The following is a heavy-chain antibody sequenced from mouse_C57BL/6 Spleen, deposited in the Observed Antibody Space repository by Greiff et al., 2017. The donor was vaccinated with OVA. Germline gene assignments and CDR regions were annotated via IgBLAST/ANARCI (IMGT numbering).Heavy chain of an antibody. CDR2: ISDGGSYT. Sequence: EVQLVESGGGLVKPGGSLKLSCAASGFTFSSYAMSWVRQTPEKRLEWVATISDGGSYTYYPDNVKGRFTISRDNAKNNLYLQMSHLKSEDTAMYYCARDDGYDAYYFDYWGQGTTLTVSS. CDR3: ARDDGYDAYYFDY. V-gene: IGHV5-4*01. J-gene: IGHJ2*01. D-gene: IGHD2-2*01. CDR1: GFTFSSYA.